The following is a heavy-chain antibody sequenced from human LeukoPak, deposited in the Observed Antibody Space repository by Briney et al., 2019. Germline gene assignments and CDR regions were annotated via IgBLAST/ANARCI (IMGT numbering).Heavy chain of an antibody. V-gene: IGHV1-3*01. Sequence: ASVKVSCKASGYTFTSYVMNWVRQAPGQRPEWMEWINAGNDNTKYSQKFQGRVSFSRDTSASTVHMELSSLRSEDTAVYYCARHERDFDYWGQGTLVTVSS. CDR3: ARHERDFDY. D-gene: IGHD1-1*01. CDR1: GYTFTSYV. CDR2: INAGNDNT. J-gene: IGHJ4*02.